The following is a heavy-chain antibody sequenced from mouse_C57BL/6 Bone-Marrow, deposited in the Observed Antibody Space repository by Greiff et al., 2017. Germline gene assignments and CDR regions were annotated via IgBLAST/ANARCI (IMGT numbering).Heavy chain of an antibody. CDR3: ARGGARYYGSSLYFDY. D-gene: IGHD1-1*01. J-gene: IGHJ2*01. Sequence: QVQLQQPGAELVRPGSSVKLSCKASGYTFTSYWMHWVKQRPIQGLEWIGNIDPSDSETHYNQKFKDKATLTVDKSSSTAYMQLSSLTSEDSAVYYCARGGARYYGSSLYFDYWGQGTTLTVSS. CDR2: IDPSDSET. V-gene: IGHV1-52*01. CDR1: GYTFTSYW.